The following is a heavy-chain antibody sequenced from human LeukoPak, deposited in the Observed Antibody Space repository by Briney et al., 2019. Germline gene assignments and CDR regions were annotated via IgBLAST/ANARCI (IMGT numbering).Heavy chain of an antibody. CDR3: ARESDLSNYDRTDY. D-gene: IGHD3-22*01. CDR1: GDSISSYY. CDR2: IYTSGST. V-gene: IGHV4-4*07. J-gene: IGHJ4*02. Sequence: SETLSLTCTVSGDSISSYYWSWIRQPAGKGLEWIGRIYTSGSTSYNPTLKSRVTISSDTSKNQFSLKLSSVTAADTAVYYCARESDLSNYDRTDYWGQGTLVTVSA.